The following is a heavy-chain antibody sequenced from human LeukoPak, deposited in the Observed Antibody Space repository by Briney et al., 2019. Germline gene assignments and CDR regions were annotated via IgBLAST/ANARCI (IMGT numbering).Heavy chain of an antibody. CDR3: ARDDRSGYIGENWFDP. D-gene: IGHD3-22*01. J-gene: IGHJ5*02. Sequence: SVKVSCKASGGTFSSYAIRWVRQAPGQGLECMGRIIPILGIANYAQKLQGRVTITAYKSTSTAYMELSRLRSEDTAVYYCARDDRSGYIGENWFDPWGQGTLVTVSS. V-gene: IGHV1-69*04. CDR1: GGTFSSYA. CDR2: IIPILGIA.